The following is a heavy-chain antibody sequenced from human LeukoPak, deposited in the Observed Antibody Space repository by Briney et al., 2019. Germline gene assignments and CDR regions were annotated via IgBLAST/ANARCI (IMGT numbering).Heavy chain of an antibody. CDR2: INQDGSEK. CDR3: ARDSEHSSSFAFDI. V-gene: IGHV3-7*01. Sequence: PGGSLRLSCAASGFTFRSHWMSWVRQAPGKGLEWVANINQDGSEKHYVDYVKGRFIISRDNAKNSLYLQMNSLRAEDTAMYYCARDSEHSSSFAFDIWGQGTMVTVSS. CDR1: GFTFRSHW. D-gene: IGHD6-13*01. J-gene: IGHJ3*02.